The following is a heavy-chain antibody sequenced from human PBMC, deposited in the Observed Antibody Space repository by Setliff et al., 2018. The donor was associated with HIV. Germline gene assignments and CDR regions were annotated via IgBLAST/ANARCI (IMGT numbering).Heavy chain of an antibody. D-gene: IGHD3-22*01. V-gene: IGHV4-4*07. CDR1: GGSISNFY. Sequence: SETLSLTCAVSGGSISNFYWSWIRQPPGKGLEWVGHIYSTGDTNYNPSLKSRVTLSADTSKNQLSLSLTSVTAADTAVYYCARVRLTMIMMVDYFDQWGQGTLVTVSS. CDR3: ARVRLTMIMMVDYFDQ. CDR2: IYSTGDT. J-gene: IGHJ4*02.